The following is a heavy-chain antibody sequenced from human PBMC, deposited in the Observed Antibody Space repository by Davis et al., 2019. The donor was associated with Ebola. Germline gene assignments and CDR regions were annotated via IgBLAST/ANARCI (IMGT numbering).Heavy chain of an antibody. Sequence: MPSETLSLTCAVSGGSISSSNWWSWVRQPPGKGLEWIGEIYHSGSTNYNPSLKSRVTISVDKSKNQFSLKLSSVTAADTAVYYCARESTAMLTGWFDPWGQGTLGTVPS. V-gene: IGHV4-4*02. CDR2: IYHSGST. CDR3: ARESTAMLTGWFDP. CDR1: GGSISSSNW. D-gene: IGHD5-18*01. J-gene: IGHJ5*02.